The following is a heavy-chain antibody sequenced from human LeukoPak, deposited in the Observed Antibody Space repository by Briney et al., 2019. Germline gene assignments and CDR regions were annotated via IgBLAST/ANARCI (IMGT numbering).Heavy chain of an antibody. Sequence: GGSLRLSCAASGFTFSSYGMHWVRQAPGKGLEWVAVIWYDGSNKYYADSVKGRFTISRDNSKNTLYLQMNSLRAEDTAVYYCARVGEIAATNLGYWGQGTLVTVSS. CDR2: IWYDGSNK. V-gene: IGHV3-33*01. CDR1: GFTFSSYG. J-gene: IGHJ4*02. D-gene: IGHD6-13*01. CDR3: ARVGEIAATNLGY.